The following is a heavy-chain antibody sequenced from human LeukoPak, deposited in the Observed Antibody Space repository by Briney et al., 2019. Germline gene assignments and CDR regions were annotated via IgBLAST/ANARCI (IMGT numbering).Heavy chain of an antibody. Sequence: PGGSLRLSCAASGFTFSDYYMSWIRQAPGKGLEWLSYISSSGKTMSYADSVKGRFTISRDNAKNSLYLQLNSLRAEDTAVYYCARSYYGSGSTFDYWGQGTLVTVSS. D-gene: IGHD3-10*01. CDR2: ISSSGKTM. CDR1: GFTFSDYY. CDR3: ARSYYGSGSTFDY. J-gene: IGHJ4*02. V-gene: IGHV3-11*01.